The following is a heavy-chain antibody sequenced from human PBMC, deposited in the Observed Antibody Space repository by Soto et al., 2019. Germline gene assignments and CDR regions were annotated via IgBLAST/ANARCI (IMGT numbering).Heavy chain of an antibody. V-gene: IGHV3-23*01. Sequence: GSLLLSCVASGFTFSNYAMSWVRQAPGKGLEWVSGISASGRDTYYADSVKDRFTISRDSFKNTLYLQMNSLRAEDTGTYYCAKGKTSGWYYFDYWGQGALVTVSS. D-gene: IGHD6-19*01. CDR1: GFTFSNYA. J-gene: IGHJ4*02. CDR2: ISASGRDT. CDR3: AKGKTSGWYYFDY.